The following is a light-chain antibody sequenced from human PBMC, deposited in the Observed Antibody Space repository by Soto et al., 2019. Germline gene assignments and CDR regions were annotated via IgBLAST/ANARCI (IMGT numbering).Light chain of an antibody. CDR1: SGHSNYA. CDR2: VNSGGSH. J-gene: IGLJ7*01. Sequence: QPVLTQSPSASASLGASVKLTCTLSSGHSNYAIAWHQQQPEKGPRYLMKVNSGGSHIKGDGIPDRFSGSSSGAERYLFIPSLQSEDEADYYCQTWGTGRASVVFGGGTQLTVL. V-gene: IGLV4-69*01. CDR3: QTWGTGRASVV.